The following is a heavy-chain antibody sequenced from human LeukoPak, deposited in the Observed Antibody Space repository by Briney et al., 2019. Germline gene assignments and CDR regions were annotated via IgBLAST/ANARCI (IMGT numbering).Heavy chain of an antibody. J-gene: IGHJ6*02. CDR1: GFTFSSYS. CDR3: ARDHSSSGMDV. CDR2: ISSSSSYI. Sequence: GGSLRLSCAASGFTFSSYSMNWVRQAPGKGLEWVSSISSSSSYIYYVDSVKGRFTISRDNAKNSLYLQMNSLRAEDTAVYYCARDHSSSGMDVWGQGTTVTVSS. V-gene: IGHV3-21*01.